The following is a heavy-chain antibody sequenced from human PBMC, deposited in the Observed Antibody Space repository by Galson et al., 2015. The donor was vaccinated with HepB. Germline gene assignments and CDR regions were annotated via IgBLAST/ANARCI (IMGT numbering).Heavy chain of an antibody. J-gene: IGHJ6*03. CDR2: IKQDGSEK. Sequence: SLRLSCAASGFTFSSYWMSWVRQAPGKGLEWVANIKQDGSEKYYVDSVKGRFTISRDNAKNSLYLQMNSLRAEDTAVYYCARDRPSATYYDFWSGYYNGYYYYYMDVWGKGTTVTVSS. CDR3: ARDRPSATYYDFWSGYYNGYYYYYMDV. V-gene: IGHV3-7*03. D-gene: IGHD3-3*01. CDR1: GFTFSSYW.